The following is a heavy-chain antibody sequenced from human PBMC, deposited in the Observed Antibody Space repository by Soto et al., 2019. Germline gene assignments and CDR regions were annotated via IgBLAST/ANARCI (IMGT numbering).Heavy chain of an antibody. V-gene: IGHV4-4*02. CDR1: GGSFTSNNC. D-gene: IGHD1-7*01. CDR2: IYRTGST. J-gene: IGHJ4*02. Sequence: KPSETLSLTCAVSGGSFTSNNCWTWVRQPPGQGLEWIGEIYRTGSTNYNPSLKSRVTISLDKSENQFSLKVTSLTAADTAVYYCASRDPGTSVDYWGQGTLVTVSS. CDR3: ASRDPGTSVDY.